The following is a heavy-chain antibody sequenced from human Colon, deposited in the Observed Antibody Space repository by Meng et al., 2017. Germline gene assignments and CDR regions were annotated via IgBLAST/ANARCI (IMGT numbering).Heavy chain of an antibody. D-gene: IGHD3-22*01. Sequence: QVQLQDAGPGLVTPSGTLSLTCAVSGGSITNDNWWSWVRQPPGKGLEWIGEIFHAGNTNYNPSLKSRVTMSLDKSKNQFSLTLTSVTAADTAVYYCARDFHSTMTVFDSWGQGTLVTVSS. J-gene: IGHJ4*02. CDR1: GGSITNDNW. CDR3: ARDFHSTMTVFDS. V-gene: IGHV4-4*02. CDR2: IFHAGNT.